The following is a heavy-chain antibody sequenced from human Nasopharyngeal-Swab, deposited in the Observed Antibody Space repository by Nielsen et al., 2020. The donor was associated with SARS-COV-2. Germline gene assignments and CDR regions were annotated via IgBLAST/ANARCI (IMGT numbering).Heavy chain of an antibody. Sequence: GESLKISCAASGFTFSSYSMNWVRQAPGKGLEWVSIIYSGGVTSYADSVKGRFTISRDNSKNILYLQMNSLRAEDTAVYYCARTGKGLGYCSGGSCYVIDSWGQGTLVTVSS. D-gene: IGHD2-15*01. J-gene: IGHJ4*02. V-gene: IGHV3-53*01. CDR3: ARTGKGLGYCSGGSCYVIDS. CDR2: IYSGGVT. CDR1: GFTFSSYS.